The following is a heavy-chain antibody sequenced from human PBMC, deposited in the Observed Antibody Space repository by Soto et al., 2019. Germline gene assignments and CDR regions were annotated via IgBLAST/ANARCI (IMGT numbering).Heavy chain of an antibody. CDR3: AREMQWLDY. D-gene: IGHD2-8*01. CDR2: ISSLSDII. J-gene: IGHJ4*02. CDR1: GYTFSGSF. Sequence: ESGGDSVKAGGSLRLSCVGSGYTFSGSFMSWVRQAPGKGLEWVAYISSLSDIIYYAESVRGRFTISRDNTKNSLFLQMNSLRVEDTAVYYCAREMQWLDYWGQGTLVTVSS. V-gene: IGHV3-11*01.